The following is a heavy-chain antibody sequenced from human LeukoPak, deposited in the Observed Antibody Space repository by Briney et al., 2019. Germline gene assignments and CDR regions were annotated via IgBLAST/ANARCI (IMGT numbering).Heavy chain of an antibody. CDR1: GGSISSYY. CDR3: ARDRIVGATREAFDI. Sequence: SETLSLTCTVSGGSISSYYWSWIRQPPGKGLEWIGYIYYSGSTNYNPSLKSRVTISVDTSKNQFSLKLSSVTAADAAVYYCARDRIVGATREAFDIWGQGTMVTVSS. J-gene: IGHJ3*02. D-gene: IGHD1-26*01. V-gene: IGHV4-59*01. CDR2: IYYSGST.